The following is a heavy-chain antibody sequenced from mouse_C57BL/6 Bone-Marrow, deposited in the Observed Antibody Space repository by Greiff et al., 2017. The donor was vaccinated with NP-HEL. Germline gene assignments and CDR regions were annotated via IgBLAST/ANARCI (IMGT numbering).Heavy chain of an antibody. V-gene: IGHV1-19*01. CDR2: INPYNGGT. J-gene: IGHJ2*01. Sequence: EVQLQQSGPVLVKPGASVKMSCKASGYTFTDYYMNWVKQSHGKSLEWIGVINPYNGGTSYNQKFKGKATLTVDKSSSTAYMELNSLTSEDSAVYYCAREEKKDYDLCYFDYWGQGTTLTVSS. CDR1: GYTFTDYY. D-gene: IGHD2-4*01. CDR3: AREEKKDYDLCYFDY.